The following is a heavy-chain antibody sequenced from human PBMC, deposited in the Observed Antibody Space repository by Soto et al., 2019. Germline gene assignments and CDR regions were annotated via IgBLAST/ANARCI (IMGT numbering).Heavy chain of an antibody. Sequence: PSETLSLTCTVSGGSISSSSYYWGWIRQPPGKGLEWIGSIYYSGSTYYNPSLKSRVTISVDTSKDQFSLKLSSVTAADTAVYYCARARTYYDFWSGCWFDPWGQGTLVIVSS. CDR1: GGSISSSSYY. CDR3: ARARTYYDFWSGCWFDP. CDR2: IYYSGST. V-gene: IGHV4-39*01. J-gene: IGHJ5*02. D-gene: IGHD3-3*01.